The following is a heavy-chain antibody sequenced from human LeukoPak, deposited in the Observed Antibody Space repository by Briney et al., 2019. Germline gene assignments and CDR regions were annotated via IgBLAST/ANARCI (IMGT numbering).Heavy chain of an antibody. D-gene: IGHD6-6*01. CDR1: GGSISSYY. V-gene: IGHV4-59*01. J-gene: IGHJ4*02. CDR3: ARVDPDSSSTLEVFDY. Sequence: ASETLSLACTVSGGSISSYYWSWIRQPPGKGLEWIGYIYYSGSTNYNPSLKSRVTISVDTSKNQFSLKLSSVTAADTAVYYCARVDPDSSSTLEVFDYWGQGTLVTVSS. CDR2: IYYSGST.